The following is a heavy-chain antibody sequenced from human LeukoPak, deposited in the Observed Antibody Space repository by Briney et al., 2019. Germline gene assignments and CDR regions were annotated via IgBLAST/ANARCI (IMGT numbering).Heavy chain of an antibody. V-gene: IGHV3-23*01. CDR3: AKRTLHILTGYYEF. J-gene: IGHJ4*02. Sequence: PGGSLRLSCAASGFTFSSYWMSWVRQAPGKGLEWVSVISGSGVTTFYADSVKGRFTISRDKSKSTLYLQMNSLRAQDTAVYYCAKRTLHILTGYYEFWGQGILVTVSS. CDR2: ISGSGVTT. CDR1: GFTFSSYW. D-gene: IGHD3-9*01.